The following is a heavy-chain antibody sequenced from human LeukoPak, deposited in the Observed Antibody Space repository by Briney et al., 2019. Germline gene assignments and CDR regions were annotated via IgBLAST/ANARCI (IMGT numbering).Heavy chain of an antibody. CDR3: ARDQIQYYYDTSGLDP. CDR1: GFTFSSYS. J-gene: IGHJ5*02. CDR2: ISSSSSYI. D-gene: IGHD3-22*01. V-gene: IGHV3-21*01. Sequence: GGSLRLSCAASGFTFSSYSMNWVREAPGKGLEWVSSISSSSSYIYYADSVKGRFTISGDNAENSLYLQMNSLRAEDTAVYYCARDQIQYYYDTSGLDPWGQGTLVTVSS.